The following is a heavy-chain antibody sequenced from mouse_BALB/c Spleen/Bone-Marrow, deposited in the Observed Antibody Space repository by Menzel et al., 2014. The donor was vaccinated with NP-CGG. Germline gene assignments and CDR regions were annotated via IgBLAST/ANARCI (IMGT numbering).Heavy chain of an antibody. D-gene: IGHD1-1*02. CDR3: ARWGLYGRDFDY. CDR2: IWRGGST. J-gene: IGHJ2*01. Sequence: QGQLNESGPGLVHPSQSPSITCTVSGFSLISYGVHWGRQSPGKGLEGLGVIWRGGSTDYNVAFISRLSISKDNSKSQVFFKMNSLQANDTAIYYCARWGLYGRDFDYWAQGTTLTVSS. V-gene: IGHV2-2*02. CDR1: GFSLISYG.